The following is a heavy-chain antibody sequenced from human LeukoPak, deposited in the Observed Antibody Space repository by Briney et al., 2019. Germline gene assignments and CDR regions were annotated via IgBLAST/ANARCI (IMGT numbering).Heavy chain of an antibody. CDR2: VNPNSGDT. D-gene: IGHD2-21*02. J-gene: IGHJ3*02. CDR3: ARDDGGHIVVVTAYHDAFDI. V-gene: IGHV1-2*02. Sequence: ASVKASCKASGYSFTGYYIHWVRQAPGQGLEWMGCVNPNSGDTNYAQKFQGSVTMTRDTSISTVYMELSRLRSDDTAVYYCARDDGGHIVVVTAYHDAFDIWGQGTMVTVSS. CDR1: GYSFTGYY.